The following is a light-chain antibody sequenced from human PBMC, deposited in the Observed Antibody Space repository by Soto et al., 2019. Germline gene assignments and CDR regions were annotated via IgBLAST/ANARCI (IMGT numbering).Light chain of an antibody. CDR2: DAS. V-gene: IGKV3-20*01. Sequence: EIVLTQSPGTLSLSPGERATLSCRASQSVRSSSLAWCQQKPGQAPRLLIYDASSRATGIPDRFSGSGSGTDFTLTISRLEPEDFAMYYCQQYGSSGFTFGPGTKVDIK. J-gene: IGKJ3*01. CDR3: QQYGSSGFT. CDR1: QSVRSSS.